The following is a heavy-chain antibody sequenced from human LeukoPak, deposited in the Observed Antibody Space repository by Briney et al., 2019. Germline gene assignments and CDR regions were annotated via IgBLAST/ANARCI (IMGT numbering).Heavy chain of an antibody. CDR3: ARHGMATIIN. Sequence: PSETLSLTCTVSGGSISWTSYYWGWIRQPPGKGLELIGSFYHNGSTYYSPSLKSRATISAETSKNQFSLKLSSVTAADTAVFYCARHGMATIINWGQGTLVTVSS. J-gene: IGHJ4*02. CDR2: FYHNGST. V-gene: IGHV4-39*01. D-gene: IGHD5-24*01. CDR1: GGSISWTSYY.